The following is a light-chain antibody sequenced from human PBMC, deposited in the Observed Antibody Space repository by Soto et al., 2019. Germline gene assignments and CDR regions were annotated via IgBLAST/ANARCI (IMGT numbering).Light chain of an antibody. Sequence: QSVLTQPPSASGTPGQRVTISCSGSISNIGANYVFWYQQFSGTAPKLLVFRNYQRPSGVPDRFSGSKSDTSASLAISGLRSDDEADYYCAAWDDSLSRLVFGGGTKLTVL. CDR3: AAWDDSLSRLV. CDR2: RNY. J-gene: IGLJ2*01. V-gene: IGLV1-47*01. CDR1: ISNIGANY.